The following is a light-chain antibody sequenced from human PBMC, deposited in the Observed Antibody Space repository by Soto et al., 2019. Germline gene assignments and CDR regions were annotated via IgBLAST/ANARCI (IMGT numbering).Light chain of an antibody. Sequence: QSVLTQPPPASGTPGQRVTISCSGGSSKIGTNAVNWYQQLPGTAPKLLIYNNNQRPSGVPDRFSGSKSGTSASLAISGLQSEDEADYYCAAWDDSLNGYVFGTGTKVTVL. V-gene: IGLV1-44*01. J-gene: IGLJ1*01. CDR3: AAWDDSLNGYV. CDR1: SSKIGTNA. CDR2: NNN.